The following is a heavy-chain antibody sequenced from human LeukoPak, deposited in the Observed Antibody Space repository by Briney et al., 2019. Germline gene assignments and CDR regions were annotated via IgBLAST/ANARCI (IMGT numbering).Heavy chain of an antibody. CDR1: GFTSSSYG. Sequence: QPGGSLRLSCAASGFTSSSYGMHWVRQAPGKGLEWVAVIWYDGSNKYYADSVKGRFTISRDNSKNTLYLQMNSLRAEDTAVYYCAIQPRGHFDYWGQGTLVTVSS. J-gene: IGHJ4*02. D-gene: IGHD5-18*01. V-gene: IGHV3-33*01. CDR3: AIQPRGHFDY. CDR2: IWYDGSNK.